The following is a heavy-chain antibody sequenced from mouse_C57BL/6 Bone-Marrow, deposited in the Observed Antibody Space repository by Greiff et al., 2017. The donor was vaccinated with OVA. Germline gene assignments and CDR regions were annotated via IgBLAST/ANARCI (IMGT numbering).Heavy chain of an antibody. CDR2: ISYDGSN. Sequence: VQLQQSGPGLVKPSQSLSLTCSVTGYSITSGYYWNWIRQFPGNKLEWVGYISYDGSNNYNPSLKNRISITRDTSKNQFFLKLNSVTTEDTATYYCARRIYYDYGHFDYWGQGTTLTVSS. CDR1: GYSITSGYY. CDR3: ARRIYYDYGHFDY. D-gene: IGHD2-4*01. V-gene: IGHV3-6*01. J-gene: IGHJ2*01.